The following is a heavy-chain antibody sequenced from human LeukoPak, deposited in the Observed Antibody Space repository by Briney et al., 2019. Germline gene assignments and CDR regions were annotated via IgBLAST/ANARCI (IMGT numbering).Heavy chain of an antibody. CDR1: GYTFTGYY. Sequence: ASVKVSCKASGYTFTGYYMHWVRQVPGQGLEWMGWINPNSGGTNYAQKFQGRVTMTRDTSISTAYMELSRLRSDDTAVYYCARDLDTAMAFDIWGQGTMVTVSS. CDR2: INPNSGGT. J-gene: IGHJ3*02. CDR3: ARDLDTAMAFDI. D-gene: IGHD5-18*01. V-gene: IGHV1-2*02.